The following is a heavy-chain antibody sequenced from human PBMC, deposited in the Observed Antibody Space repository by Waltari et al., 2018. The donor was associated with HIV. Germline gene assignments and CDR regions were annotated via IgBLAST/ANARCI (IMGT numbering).Heavy chain of an antibody. CDR1: GFTFSSYG. D-gene: IGHD6-13*01. J-gene: IGHJ4*02. V-gene: IGHV3-33*01. CDR2: IWYDGSNK. Sequence: QVQLVEPGGGVVQPGRSLRLSCAASGFTFSSYGMHWGRQAPGKGLEWVAVIWYDGSNKYYADSVKGRFTISRDNSKNTLYLQMNSLRAEDTAVYYCARGIAAAGTFDYWGQGTLVTVSS. CDR3: ARGIAAAGTFDY.